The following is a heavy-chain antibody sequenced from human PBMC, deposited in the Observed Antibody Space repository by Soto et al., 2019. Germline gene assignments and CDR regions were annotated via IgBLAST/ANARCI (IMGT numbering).Heavy chain of an antibody. CDR1: GYTCTSYA. D-gene: IGHD2-21*02. CDR2: INAGNGNT. J-gene: IGHJ4*02. V-gene: IGHV1-3*05. Sequence: QVQLVQSGAEEKKPGASVTVSCKASGYTCTSYAMHWVRQAPGQRREWMGWINAGNGNTKYSQKFQGRVTITSETSESTAYMELSSLRSEDTAVYYCARSIVAVTALDYWGRGTLVTVSS. CDR3: ARSIVAVTALDY.